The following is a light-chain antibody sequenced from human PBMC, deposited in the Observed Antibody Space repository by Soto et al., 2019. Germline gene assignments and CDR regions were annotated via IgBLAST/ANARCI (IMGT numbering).Light chain of an antibody. J-gene: IGLJ1*01. V-gene: IGLV2-14*01. CDR2: GVS. Sequence: QSALTQPASVSGSPGQSITISCTGTNSDVGGYNYVSWYQRHPGKAPKLVIYGVSYRPSGVSNRFSGSKSGNTASLTISGLQAEDEADYYCSSYASSSTLYVFGTGTKLTVL. CDR3: SSYASSSTLYV. CDR1: NSDVGGYNY.